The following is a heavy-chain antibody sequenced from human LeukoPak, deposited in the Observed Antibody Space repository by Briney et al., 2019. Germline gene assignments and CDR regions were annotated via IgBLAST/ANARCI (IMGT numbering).Heavy chain of an antibody. CDR1: GGSISSGGYY. D-gene: IGHD6-13*01. CDR3: ARGGAARHWFDP. CDR2: IYYSGST. V-gene: IGHV4-31*03. Sequence: PSETLSLTCTVSGGSISSGGYYWSWIRQHPGKGLEWIGYIYYSGSTYYNPSLKSRVTISVDTSKDQFSLKLSSVTAADTAVYYCARGGAARHWFDPWGQGTLVTVSS. J-gene: IGHJ5*02.